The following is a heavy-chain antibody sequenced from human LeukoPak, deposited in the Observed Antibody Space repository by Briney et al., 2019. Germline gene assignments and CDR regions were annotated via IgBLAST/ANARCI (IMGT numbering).Heavy chain of an antibody. CDR1: GFTFSSYA. CDR2: ISGSGGST. V-gene: IGHV3-23*01. D-gene: IGHD6-13*01. CDR3: AKEVRSSWYAAYNWFDP. Sequence: GSLRLSCAASGFTFSSYAMSWVRQAPGKGLEWVSAISGSGGSTYYADSVKGRFTISRDNSKNTLYLQMNSLRAEDTAVYYCAKEVRSSWYAAYNWFDPWGQGTLVTVSS. J-gene: IGHJ5*02.